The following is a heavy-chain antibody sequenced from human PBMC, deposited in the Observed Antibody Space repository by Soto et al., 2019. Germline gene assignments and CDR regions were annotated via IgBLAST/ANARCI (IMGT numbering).Heavy chain of an antibody. D-gene: IGHD6-25*01. CDR2: ISSSTSHT. J-gene: IGHJ4*02. V-gene: IGHV3-11*05. Sequence: QVQLVESGGGLVKPGGSLRLSCAVSGFTFSDYYMTWIRQAPGKGREWVSYISSSTSHTNYADSVKGRFTISRDNAKNSLFPQMHSLRAEDTAVYYCARGRGAAADYFDFWGKGTLVTVSA. CDR1: GFTFSDYY. CDR3: ARGRGAAADYFDF.